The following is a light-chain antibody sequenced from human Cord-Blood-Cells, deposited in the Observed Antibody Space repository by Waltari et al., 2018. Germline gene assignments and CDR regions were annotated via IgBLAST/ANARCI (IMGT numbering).Light chain of an antibody. J-gene: IGKJ2*01. CDR1: QSISSL. Sequence: DIQMTQSPSTLSPSLGDRVTITCRASQSISSLLAWYPQKPGKAPKLLFYDASSLESGVPSRFSGSGSGTEFTLTISSLQPDDFATYYCQQYNSYSYTFGQGTKLEIK. CDR2: DAS. V-gene: IGKV1-5*01. CDR3: QQYNSYSYT.